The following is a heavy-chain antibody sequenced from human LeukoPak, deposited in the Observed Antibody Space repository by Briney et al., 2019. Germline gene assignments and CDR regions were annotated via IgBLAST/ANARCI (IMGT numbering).Heavy chain of an antibody. V-gene: IGHV4-61*01. D-gene: IGHD3-9*01. CDR1: GGSVSSGSYY. CDR3: ARENDFLTGYSSLDV. Sequence: SETLSLTCTVSGGSVSSGSYYWSWIRQPPGKGLEWIGYIYYSGSTNYNPSLKSRVTISVDTTKNQFSLKLTSVTAADTAVYYCARENDFLTGYSSLDVWGQGTTVTVSS. CDR2: IYYSGST. J-gene: IGHJ6*02.